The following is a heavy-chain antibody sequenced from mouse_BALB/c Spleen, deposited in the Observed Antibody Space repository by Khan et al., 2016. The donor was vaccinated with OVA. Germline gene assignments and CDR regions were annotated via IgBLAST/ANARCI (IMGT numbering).Heavy chain of an antibody. Sequence: EVELVESGGDLVNPGGSLKLSCAASGFIFSSYGMSWVHQTPDKRLEWVATISSGGTYTYYPDSVKGRFTISRDNAKNTLSLQMSSLKSEDTAMYYCTRFITTTTGDYYAIDYWGQGTSVTVSS. CDR3: TRFITTTTGDYYAIDY. V-gene: IGHV5-6*01. CDR2: ISSGGTYT. J-gene: IGHJ4*01. D-gene: IGHD1-2*01. CDR1: GFIFSSYG.